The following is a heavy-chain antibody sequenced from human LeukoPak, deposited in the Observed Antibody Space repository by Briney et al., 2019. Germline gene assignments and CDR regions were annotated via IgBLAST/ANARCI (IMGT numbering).Heavy chain of an antibody. Sequence: GGSLRLSCAASGFTFSSYWMHWVRHAPGKGLVWVSRVNSDGSTTTYADSVKGRFTISRDNAKNTLYLQMNSLRAEDTAAYYCARDLFGGSDYWGQGTLVTVSS. CDR2: VNSDGSTT. CDR3: ARDLFGGSDY. D-gene: IGHD3-10*01. J-gene: IGHJ4*02. V-gene: IGHV3-74*01. CDR1: GFTFSSYW.